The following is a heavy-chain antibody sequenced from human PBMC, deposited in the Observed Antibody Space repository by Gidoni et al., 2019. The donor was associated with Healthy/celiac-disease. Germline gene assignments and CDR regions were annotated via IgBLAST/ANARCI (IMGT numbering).Heavy chain of an antibody. D-gene: IGHD3-3*01. J-gene: IGHJ4*02. CDR2: ISSSSSYR. CDR1: GFTFSSSS. Sequence: EVQLVESGGGLVKPGGSLRLSCAASGFTFSSSSMNWVRQAPGKGLEWVSSISSSSSYRYYADSVKGRFTISRDNAKNSLYLQMNSLRAEDTAVYYCARTSLRLRFLEWTVFDYWGQGTLVTVSS. V-gene: IGHV3-21*01. CDR3: ARTSLRLRFLEWTVFDY.